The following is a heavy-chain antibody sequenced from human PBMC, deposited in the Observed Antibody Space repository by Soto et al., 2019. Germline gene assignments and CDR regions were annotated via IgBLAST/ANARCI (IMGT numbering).Heavy chain of an antibody. CDR3: ARHEIAARRSYYYGMDV. CDR1: GYSFTSYW. D-gene: IGHD6-6*01. CDR2: IDPSDSYT. V-gene: IGHV5-10-1*01. J-gene: IGHJ6*02. Sequence: GESLKISCKGSGYSFTSYWISWVRQMPGKGLEWMGRIDPSDSYTNYSPSFQGHVTIPADKSISTAYLQWSSLKASDTAMYYCARHEIAARRSYYYGMDVWGQGTTVTVSS.